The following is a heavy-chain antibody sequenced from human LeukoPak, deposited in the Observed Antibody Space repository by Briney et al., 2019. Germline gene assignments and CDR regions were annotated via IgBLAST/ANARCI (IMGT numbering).Heavy chain of an antibody. CDR3: VSPRGFSYGYFDY. CDR1: GASISSSSAY. V-gene: IGHV4-39*01. D-gene: IGHD5-18*01. Sequence: SETLSLTCTVSGASISSSSAYWGWIRQPPGKGLEWIGSIYYSKNTYYNPSLKSRVTISADTSKNQFSLTLGSVSATDTAVYYCVSPRGFSYGYFDYWGQGTLVTVSS. CDR2: IYYSKNT. J-gene: IGHJ4*02.